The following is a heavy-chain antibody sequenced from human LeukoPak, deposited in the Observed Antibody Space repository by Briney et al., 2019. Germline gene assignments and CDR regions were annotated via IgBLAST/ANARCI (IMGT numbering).Heavy chain of an antibody. D-gene: IGHD2-2*02. CDR2: ISYDGSNK. J-gene: IGHJ4*02. V-gene: IGHV3-30*04. Sequence: GGSLRLSCAASGFTFSSYAMHWVRQAPGKGLEWVAVISYDGSNKYYADSVKGRFTISRDNSKNTLYPQMNSLRAEDTAVYYCARRGTSCYTVPCYFDYWGQGTLVTVSS. CDR3: ARRGTSCYTVPCYFDY. CDR1: GFTFSSYA.